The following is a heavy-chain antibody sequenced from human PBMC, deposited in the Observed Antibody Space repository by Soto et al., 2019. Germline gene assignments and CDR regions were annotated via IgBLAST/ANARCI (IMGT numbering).Heavy chain of an antibody. CDR3: ARDGGRHSGGIDY. J-gene: IGHJ4*02. D-gene: IGHD1-26*01. CDR1: GGTFSSDS. CDR2: IIPIFGTA. Sequence: QVQLVQSGAEVKKPGSSVKVSCKASGGTFSSDSINWVRQAPGQGLEWRGEIIPIFGTANYAQKFQGRVTITADESTSTAYMELSSLRSEDTAVYYCARDGGRHSGGIDYWGQGTLVTVSS. V-gene: IGHV1-69*01.